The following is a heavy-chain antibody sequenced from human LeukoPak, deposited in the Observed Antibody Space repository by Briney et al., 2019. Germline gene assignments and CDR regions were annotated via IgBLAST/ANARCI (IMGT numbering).Heavy chain of an antibody. Sequence: GGSLRLSCAASGFTFSSYWMSWVRQAPGKGLEWVANIKQDGSEKYYVDSVKGRFTISRDNAKNSLYLQMNSLRAEDTAVYYCAREADYYDSSGYQEYWGQGTLVTVSS. D-gene: IGHD3-22*01. CDR1: GFTFSSYW. CDR3: AREADYYDSSGYQEY. CDR2: IKQDGSEK. V-gene: IGHV3-7*01. J-gene: IGHJ4*02.